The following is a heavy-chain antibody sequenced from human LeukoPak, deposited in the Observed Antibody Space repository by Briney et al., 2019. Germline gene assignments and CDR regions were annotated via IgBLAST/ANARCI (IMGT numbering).Heavy chain of an antibody. CDR3: ARAGDGSGSYDNADYDY. CDR2: IYTSGST. D-gene: IGHD3-10*01. CDR1: GGSISNYY. Sequence: SETLSLTCTVSGGSISNYYWNWIRQPAGKGLEWIGRIYTSGSTNYNPSLKSRVTMSIDTSKNQFSLKVISVTAADAAVYYCARAGDGSGSYDNADYDYWGQGTPVTVSS. J-gene: IGHJ4*02. V-gene: IGHV4-4*07.